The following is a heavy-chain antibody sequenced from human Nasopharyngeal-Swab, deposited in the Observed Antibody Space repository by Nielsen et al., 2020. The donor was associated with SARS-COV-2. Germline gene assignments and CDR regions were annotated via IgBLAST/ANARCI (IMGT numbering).Heavy chain of an antibody. J-gene: IGHJ4*02. V-gene: IGHV3-74*01. CDR2: ISPDGSTT. CDR3: TRDFDAATGY. D-gene: IGHD5-18*01. Sequence: GESLKISCAASGFTFSSYWMHWVRQAPGKGLVWVSRISPDGSTTGYADSVKGRFTISRDNTKSTLYLQINSRRADDTAVYYCTRDFDAATGYWGQGTLVTVSS. CDR1: GFTFSSYW.